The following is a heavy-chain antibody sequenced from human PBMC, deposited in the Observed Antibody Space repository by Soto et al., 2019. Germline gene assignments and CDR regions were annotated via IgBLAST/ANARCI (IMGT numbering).Heavy chain of an antibody. J-gene: IGHJ4*02. Sequence: QVRLVQSGAEVKKPGSSVKVSCKASGGTFSSYTISWVRQAPGQGLEWMGRIIPILGIANYAQKFQGRVTITADKSTSTAYMELSSLRSEDTAVSYCARVGPGSGVPAAEDYWGQGTLVTVSS. CDR1: GGTFSSYT. CDR3: ARVGPGSGVPAAEDY. D-gene: IGHD2-2*01. CDR2: IIPILGIA. V-gene: IGHV1-69*02.